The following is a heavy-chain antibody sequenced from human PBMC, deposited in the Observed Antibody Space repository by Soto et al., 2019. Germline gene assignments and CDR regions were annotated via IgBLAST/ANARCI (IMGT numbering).Heavy chain of an antibody. J-gene: IGHJ3*01. Sequence: QPGGSLRLSCAASGFTFSQDDMHWVRQAPGKGLDWVAFISYDGSIKHYADSVKGRFTISRDNSQNTLALQMDSLRREDTAVYFCANGVAGLFEASDVWGQGTMVTVSS. CDR2: ISYDGSIK. D-gene: IGHD6-19*01. V-gene: IGHV3-30*18. CDR1: GFTFSQDD. CDR3: ANGVAGLFEASDV.